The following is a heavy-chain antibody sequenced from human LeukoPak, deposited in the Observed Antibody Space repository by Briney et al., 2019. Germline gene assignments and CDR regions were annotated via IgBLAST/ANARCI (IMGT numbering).Heavy chain of an antibody. CDR2: IYWNDDK. D-gene: IGHD1-14*01. CDR3: AHRLSVATGDYMDV. V-gene: IGHV2-5*01. CDR1: GFSLSSSGVG. Sequence: SGPTLVRPTQTLTLTCTFSGFSLSSSGVGVGWIRQPPGKALEWLALIYWNDDKRYSPSLKSRLIITKDTSKNQVVLTMTNMDPVDTATYYCAHRLSVATGDYMDVWGKGTTVTVSS. J-gene: IGHJ6*03.